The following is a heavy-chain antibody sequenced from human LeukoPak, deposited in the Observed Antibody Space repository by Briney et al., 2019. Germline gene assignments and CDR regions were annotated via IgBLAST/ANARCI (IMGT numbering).Heavy chain of an antibody. CDR3: ARGRWELLSWFDP. D-gene: IGHD1-26*01. CDR1: GGTFSSYA. Sequence: RASVTVSCTASGGTFSSYAISWVRQAPGQGLEWMGGIIPIFGTANYAQKFQGRVTITTDESTSTAYMELSSLRSEDTAVYYCARGRWELLSWFDPWGQGTLVTVSS. J-gene: IGHJ5*02. V-gene: IGHV1-69*05. CDR2: IIPIFGTA.